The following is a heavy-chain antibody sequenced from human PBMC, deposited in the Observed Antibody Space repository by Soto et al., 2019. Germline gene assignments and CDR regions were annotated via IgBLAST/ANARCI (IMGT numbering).Heavy chain of an antibody. Sequence: QVQLQESGPGLVKPSQTLSLTCTVSGGSISSGGYYWSWIRQHPGKGLEWIGYIYYSGSTYYNPSLKGRVTLSVDTSKNQFSLKLSSVTAADTAVYYCAGNWNPDAFDIWGQGTMVTVSS. D-gene: IGHD1-1*01. V-gene: IGHV4-31*03. J-gene: IGHJ3*02. CDR3: AGNWNPDAFDI. CDR2: IYYSGST. CDR1: GGSISSGGYY.